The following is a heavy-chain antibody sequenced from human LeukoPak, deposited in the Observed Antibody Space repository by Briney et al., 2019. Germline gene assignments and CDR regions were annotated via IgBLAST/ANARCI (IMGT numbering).Heavy chain of an antibody. D-gene: IGHD6-13*01. CDR2: IYYSGST. J-gene: IGHJ4*02. CDR3: ARAIAAAGTCFDY. V-gene: IGHV4-31*03. Sequence: SQTLSLTCTVSGGSISSGGYYWSWIRQHPGKGLEWIGYIYYSGSTYYNPSLKSRVTISVDTSKNQFSLKLSSVTAADAAVYYCARAIAAAGTCFDYWGQGTLVTVSS. CDR1: GGSISSGGYY.